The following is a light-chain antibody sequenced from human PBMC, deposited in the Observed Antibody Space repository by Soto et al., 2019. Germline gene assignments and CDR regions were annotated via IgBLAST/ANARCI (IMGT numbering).Light chain of an antibody. V-gene: IGKV3-20*01. CDR3: QQYGSSLWT. J-gene: IGKJ1*01. CDR1: QSVSSSY. Sequence: EIVLTQSPGTLSLSPGERATLSCRASQSVSSSYLAWYQQKPGQGPRLLIYGASSRATGIPDRFSGSGSGTDFTLIISRLEPEDFAVYYCQQYGSSLWTFGQGTKVEIK. CDR2: GAS.